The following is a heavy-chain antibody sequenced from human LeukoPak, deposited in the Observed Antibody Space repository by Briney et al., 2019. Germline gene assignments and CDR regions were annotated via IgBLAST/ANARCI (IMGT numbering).Heavy chain of an antibody. V-gene: IGHV3-23*01. D-gene: IGHD6-19*01. CDR3: AREGSGWYRAKPFDY. CDR1: GFTFSSYA. Sequence: GGSLRLSCAASGFTFSSYAMSWVRQAPGKGLEWVSAISGGGGSTYYADSVKGRFTISRDNSKNTLYLQMNSLRSEDTAVYYCAREGSGWYRAKPFDYWGQGTLVTVSS. J-gene: IGHJ4*02. CDR2: ISGGGGST.